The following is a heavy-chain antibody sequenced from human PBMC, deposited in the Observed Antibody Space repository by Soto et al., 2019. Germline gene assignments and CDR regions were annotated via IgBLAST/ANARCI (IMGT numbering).Heavy chain of an antibody. CDR1: GGSISSGDYY. V-gene: IGHV4-30-4*01. J-gene: IGHJ6*02. CDR2: IYYSGST. Sequence: PSETLSLTCTVSGGSISSGDYYWSWIRQPPGKGLEWIGYIYYSGSTYYNPSLKSRVTISVDTSKNQFSLKLSSVTAADTAVYYCATATYYYDSSGWPPPATYGMDVWGQGTTVTVSS. CDR3: ATATYYYDSSGWPPPATYGMDV. D-gene: IGHD3-22*01.